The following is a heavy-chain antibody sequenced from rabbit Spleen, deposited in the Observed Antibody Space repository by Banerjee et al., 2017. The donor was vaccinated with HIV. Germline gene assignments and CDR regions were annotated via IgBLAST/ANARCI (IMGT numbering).Heavy chain of an antibody. Sequence: QSLEESGGGLVQPEGSLTLTCTASGFSFSSSYYMCWVRQAPGKGLEWIACIYGGSGASTAYASWAKGRFTISKTSSTTVTLQMTSLTAADTATYFCARDGSSYYTLELWGQGTLVTV. CDR1: GFSFSSSYY. CDR2: IYGGSGAST. CDR3: ARDGSSYYTLEL. J-gene: IGHJ4*01. V-gene: IGHV1S40*01. D-gene: IGHD8-1*01.